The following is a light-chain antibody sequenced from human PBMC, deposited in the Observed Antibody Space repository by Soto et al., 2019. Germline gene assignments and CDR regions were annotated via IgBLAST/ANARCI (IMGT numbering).Light chain of an antibody. CDR2: GSS. CDR3: QHYNSYSEA. Sequence: EIVVTQSPATLYVSPGERATLSCRASQSVSSNLAWYHQKPGQAPRLLIYGSSTRATGIPARFSGSGSGTEFTLTISSLQPDDFATYYCQHYNSYSEAFGQGTKVDIK. V-gene: IGKV3-15*01. CDR1: QSVSSN. J-gene: IGKJ1*01.